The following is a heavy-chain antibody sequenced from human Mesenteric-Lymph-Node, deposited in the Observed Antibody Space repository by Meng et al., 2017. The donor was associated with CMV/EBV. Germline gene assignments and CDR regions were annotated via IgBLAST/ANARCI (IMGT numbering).Heavy chain of an antibody. J-gene: IGHJ4*02. CDR3: VKDRGVAYYESMTGHSYYDY. CDR2: IANDGSNK. CDR1: GLAFSSYG. V-gene: IGHV3-30*02. Sequence: GGSLRLSCAASGLAFSSYGMHWVRQAPGKGLEWVAFIANDGSNKYYGDSVKGRFTISRDNSKNTLYLQMNSLRPEDTTVYYCVKDRGVAYYESMTGHSYYDYWGQGTLVTVSS. D-gene: IGHD3-9*01.